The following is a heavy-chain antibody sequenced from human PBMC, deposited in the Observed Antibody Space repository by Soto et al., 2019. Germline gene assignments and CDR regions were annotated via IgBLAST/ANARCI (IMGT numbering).Heavy chain of an antibody. V-gene: IGHV4-34*01. J-gene: IGHJ5*02. Sequence: QVQLQQWGAGLLKPSETLSLTCAVYGGSFSGYYWSWIRQPPGKGLEWIGEINDSGSTNYNPSLKSRVTIAVDTSKTQFSLKLSAVTAADTAVYYCARAARPVRGARFDPWGQGTLVTVSS. CDR1: GGSFSGYY. D-gene: IGHD6-6*01. CDR3: ARAARPVRGARFDP. CDR2: INDSGST.